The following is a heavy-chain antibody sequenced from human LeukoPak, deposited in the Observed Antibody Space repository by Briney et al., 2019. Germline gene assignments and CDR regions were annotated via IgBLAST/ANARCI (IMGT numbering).Heavy chain of an antibody. CDR1: GVSNSRDIYF. J-gene: IGHJ3*02. D-gene: IGHD1-1*01. CDR2: IYTAGST. CDR3: AITTNWLPDTFDI. V-gene: IGHV4-61*02. Sequence: PSQTLSHTRTVSGVSNSRDIYFWRWIRQPAGKGLEWIGRIYTAGSTNYNPSLKSRVTISVDTSKNQFSLKLSSVTAADTAFYYCAITTNWLPDTFDIWGQGTMVTVSS.